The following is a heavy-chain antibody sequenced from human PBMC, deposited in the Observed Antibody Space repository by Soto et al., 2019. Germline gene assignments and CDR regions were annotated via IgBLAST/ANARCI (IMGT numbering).Heavy chain of an antibody. J-gene: IGHJ4*02. CDR2: INHTGST. CDR1: GGSFGGYS. D-gene: IGHD2-21*02. V-gene: IGHV4-34*01. CDR3: ARGGHVVVVTAALDY. Sequence: PSETLSLTCAVYGGSFGGYSRTWIRQPPGTGLEWIGEINHTGSTNYNPSLKSRVTISVDTSTSTLYMELTSLTSDDAAVYYCARGGHVVVVTAALDYWGQGTLVTVSS.